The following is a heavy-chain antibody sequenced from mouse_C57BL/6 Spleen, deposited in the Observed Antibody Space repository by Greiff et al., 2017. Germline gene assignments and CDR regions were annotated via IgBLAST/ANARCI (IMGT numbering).Heavy chain of an antibody. CDR1: GYTFTSYW. Sequence: QVHVKQPGAELVKPGASVKLSCKASGYTFTSYWMHWVKQRPGQGLEWIGMIHPNSGSTNYNEKFKSKATLTVDKSSSTAYMQLSSLTSEDSAVYYCARDVYYGSSYVYAMDYWGQGTSVTVSS. D-gene: IGHD1-1*01. CDR3: ARDVYYGSSYVYAMDY. CDR2: IHPNSGST. J-gene: IGHJ4*01. V-gene: IGHV1-64*01.